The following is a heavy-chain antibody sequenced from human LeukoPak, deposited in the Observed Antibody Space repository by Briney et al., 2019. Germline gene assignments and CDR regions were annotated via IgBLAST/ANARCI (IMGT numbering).Heavy chain of an antibody. CDR2: ISGSGGST. CDR1: GFTFSSYA. CDR3: AKDQGRYYDSSGYYPFDY. Sequence: GGSLRLSCAASGFTFSSYAMSWVRQAPGKGLEWVSAISGSGGSTYYADSVKGRFTISRDNSKNTLYLQMNSLRAEDTAVYYCAKDQGRYYDSSGYYPFDYWGQGTLVTVSS. D-gene: IGHD3-22*01. V-gene: IGHV3-23*01. J-gene: IGHJ4*02.